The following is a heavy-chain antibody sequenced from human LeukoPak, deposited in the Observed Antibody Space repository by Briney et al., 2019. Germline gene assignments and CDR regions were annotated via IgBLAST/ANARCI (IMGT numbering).Heavy chain of an antibody. CDR3: ARVVGGSYLSYFDY. CDR1: GYTFTGYY. D-gene: IGHD1-26*01. J-gene: IGHJ4*02. V-gene: IGHV1-3*01. Sequence: ASVKVSCKASGYTFTGYYMHWVRQAPGQRLEWMGWINAGNGNTKYSQKFQGRVTITRDTSASTAYMELSSLRSEDTAVYYCARVVGGSYLSYFDYWGQGTLVTVSS. CDR2: INAGNGNT.